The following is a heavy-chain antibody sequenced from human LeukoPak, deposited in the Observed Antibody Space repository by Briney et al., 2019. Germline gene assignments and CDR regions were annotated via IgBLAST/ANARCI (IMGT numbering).Heavy chain of an antibody. J-gene: IGHJ4*02. Sequence: GGSLRLSCAASGFTFSSYGMHWVRQAPGKGLEWVAVIWYDGSNKYYADSVKGRFTISRDNSKNTLYLQMNSLRAEDTAVYYCARVHYYYDSSGYPGYWGQGTLVTVSS. D-gene: IGHD3-22*01. CDR1: GFTFSSYG. CDR2: IWYDGSNK. CDR3: ARVHYYYDSSGYPGY. V-gene: IGHV3-33*01.